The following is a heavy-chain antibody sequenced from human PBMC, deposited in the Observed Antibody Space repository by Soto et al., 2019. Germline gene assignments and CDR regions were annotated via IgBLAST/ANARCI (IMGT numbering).Heavy chain of an antibody. CDR1: GFTFSSYA. CDR2: ISGSGGST. CDR3: AKDLLSLLWFGDGAFDI. D-gene: IGHD3-10*01. J-gene: IGHJ3*02. Sequence: GGSLRLSCAASGFTFSSYAMSWVRQAPGKGLEWVSAISGSGGSTYYADSVKGRFTISRDNSKNTLYLQMNSLRAEDTAVYYCAKDLLSLLWFGDGAFDIWGQGTMVTVSS. V-gene: IGHV3-23*01.